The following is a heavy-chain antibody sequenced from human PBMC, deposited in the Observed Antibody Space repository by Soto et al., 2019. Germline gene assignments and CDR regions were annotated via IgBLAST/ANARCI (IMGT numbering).Heavy chain of an antibody. D-gene: IGHD3-9*01. CDR1: GYTFNKYG. J-gene: IGHJ4*02. CDR3: ARDGDISPLWFDY. V-gene: IGHV1-18*01. Sequence: QVQLVQSGGEVKKHGASVKVSCKASGYTFNKYGITWVRQAPGQGLEWMGWISAYNGNTHYAQKVQGRVTMTTDTSPSTAYMELRSLRSDDTAVYYCARDGDISPLWFDYWGQGTLVTVSS. CDR2: ISAYNGNT.